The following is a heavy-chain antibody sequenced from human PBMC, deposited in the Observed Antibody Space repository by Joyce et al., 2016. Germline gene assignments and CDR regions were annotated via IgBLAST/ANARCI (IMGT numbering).Heavy chain of an antibody. CDR1: GGSISSARW. CDR2: IYLGGST. CDR3: ARNGAYSQDS. Sequence: QVQLQESGPGLVKPSGTLSLTCAVSGGSISSARWWSWVRQPPGKGLEWIGEIYLGGSTTYNPSLMSRVTISVDKSKNQLSLKMNSVTAADTAVYYCARNGAYSQDSWGQGTLVTVSS. J-gene: IGHJ5*01. D-gene: IGHD5-12*01. V-gene: IGHV4-4*02.